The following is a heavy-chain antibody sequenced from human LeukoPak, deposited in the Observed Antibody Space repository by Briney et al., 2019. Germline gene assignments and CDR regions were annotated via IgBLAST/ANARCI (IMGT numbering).Heavy chain of an antibody. D-gene: IGHD6-13*01. Sequence: GGSLRLSCAASGFTFSSYWMHWVRQAPGKGLVWVSRINSDGSSTSYADSVKGRFTISRDNSKNTLYLQLNSLRAEDTAVYYCAKGLEQLVPRQYYYYYYMDVWGKGTTVTVSS. CDR3: AKGLEQLVPRQYYYYYYMDV. J-gene: IGHJ6*03. V-gene: IGHV3-74*01. CDR2: INSDGSST. CDR1: GFTFSSYW.